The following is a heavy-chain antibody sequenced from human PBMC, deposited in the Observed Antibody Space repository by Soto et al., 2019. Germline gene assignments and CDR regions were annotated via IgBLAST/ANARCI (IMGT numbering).Heavy chain of an antibody. CDR1: GFTFSSYW. D-gene: IGHD2-15*01. CDR3: ANDPYCSGGSCPNMDV. J-gene: IGHJ6*04. V-gene: IGHV3-7*01. Sequence: GGSLRLSCAASGFTFSSYWMSWVRQAPGKGLEWVANIKEDGSEKYYVDSVKGRFTISRDNAKNSLYLQMNGLRADDTAVYYCANDPYCSGGSCPNMDVWGKGTTVTVSS. CDR2: IKEDGSEK.